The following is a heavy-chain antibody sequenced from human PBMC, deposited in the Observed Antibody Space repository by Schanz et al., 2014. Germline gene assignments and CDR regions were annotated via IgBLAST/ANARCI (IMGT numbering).Heavy chain of an antibody. CDR3: AKEFRGYPAY. J-gene: IGHJ4*02. CDR2: LTGSGTTT. CDR1: GFSFRKSA. Sequence: EVQLLESGGGLVQPGGSLRLSCAASGFSFRKSAMSWVRQAPGKGLEWVSALTGSGTTTYYADSVKGRFTISRDNSKNTLERQMNSLRAEDTGIYYCAKEFRGYPAYWGQGTLVTGSS. V-gene: IGHV3-23*01. D-gene: IGHD5-12*01.